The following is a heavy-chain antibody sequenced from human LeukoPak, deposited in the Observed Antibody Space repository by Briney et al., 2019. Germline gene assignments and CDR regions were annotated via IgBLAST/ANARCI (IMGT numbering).Heavy chain of an antibody. CDR3: ARDRESSSSWLLDY. CDR1: GFTFSDYL. CDR2: IKPEGSEK. D-gene: IGHD6-13*01. J-gene: IGHJ4*02. Sequence: GGSLRLSCAAPGFTFSDYLMSWVRQAPGKGLEWVANIKPEGSEKYNVDSVNGRFTISRDNAKNSLYLQMNSLRAEDTAVYYCARDRESSSSWLLDYWGQGTLVTVSS. V-gene: IGHV3-7*01.